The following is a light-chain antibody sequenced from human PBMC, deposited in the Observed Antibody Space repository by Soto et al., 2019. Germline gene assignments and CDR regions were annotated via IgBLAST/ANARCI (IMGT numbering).Light chain of an antibody. J-gene: IGLJ1*01. Sequence: QSVLTQPASVSGSPGQSITISCTGTSSDVGGYNYVSWYQQHPGKAPKLMIYDVSNRPSGVSNRFSGSKSGNTASLTISGLQAEDEADYYSSSYTSTERVFGTGTKVTVL. V-gene: IGLV2-14*01. CDR2: DVS. CDR3: SSYTSTERV. CDR1: SSDVGGYNY.